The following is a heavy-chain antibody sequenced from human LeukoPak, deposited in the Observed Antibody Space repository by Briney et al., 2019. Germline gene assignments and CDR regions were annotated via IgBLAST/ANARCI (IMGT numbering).Heavy chain of an antibody. J-gene: IGHJ4*02. CDR2: ISAYNGNT. Sequence: ASVKVSCKASGYMFTSYYMHWVRQAPGQGLEWMGWISAYNGNTNYAQKLQGRVTMTTDTSTSTAYMELRSLRSDDTAVYYCARDHRLHFDYWGQGTLVTVSS. CDR3: ARDHRLHFDY. D-gene: IGHD1-14*01. CDR1: GYMFTSYY. V-gene: IGHV1-18*04.